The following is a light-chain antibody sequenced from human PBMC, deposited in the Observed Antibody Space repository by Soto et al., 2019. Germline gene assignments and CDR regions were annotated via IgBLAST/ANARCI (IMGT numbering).Light chain of an antibody. CDR1: NIGSKN. V-gene: IGLV3-9*01. CDR3: QVWDSSTGDV. J-gene: IGLJ1*01. CDR2: RDS. Sequence: SHELTQPLSVSVALGQTARITCGGNNIGSKNVHWYQQKPGQAPVLVIYRDSNRPSGIPERFSGSNSGNTATLTISRAQAGDEADYYCQVWDSSTGDVFGTGTKLTVL.